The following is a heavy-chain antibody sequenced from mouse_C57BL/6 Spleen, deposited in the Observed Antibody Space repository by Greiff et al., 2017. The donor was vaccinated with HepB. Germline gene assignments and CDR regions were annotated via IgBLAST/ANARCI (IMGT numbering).Heavy chain of an antibody. CDR3: ARGGERMDFDY. J-gene: IGHJ2*01. CDR1: GYSITRFYS. V-gene: IGHV3-1*01. Sequence: EVKLVESGPGMVKPAQSLSLTSPSRGYSITRFYSWHWIRHFPGNKLEWMGYISYSGSTNYNPSLKSRISITHDTSKNHFFLKLNSVTTEDTATYYCARGGERMDFDYWGQGTTLTVSS. CDR2: ISYSGST.